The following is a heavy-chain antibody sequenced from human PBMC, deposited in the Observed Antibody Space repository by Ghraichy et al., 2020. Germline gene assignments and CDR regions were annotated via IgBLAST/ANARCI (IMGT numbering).Heavy chain of an antibody. CDR3: ARDACPGGSCYSLDY. CDR2: ISYDGSNK. Sequence: GGSLRLSCAASGFTFSSSVMHWVRQAPGKGLAWVAVISYDGSNKYADSVKGRFTISRDNSKNTLYVQMNSLRLEDTVVYYCARDACPGGSCYSLDYWGQGPLVTVS. D-gene: IGHD2-15*01. V-gene: IGHV3-30-3*01. CDR1: GFTFSSSV. J-gene: IGHJ4*02.